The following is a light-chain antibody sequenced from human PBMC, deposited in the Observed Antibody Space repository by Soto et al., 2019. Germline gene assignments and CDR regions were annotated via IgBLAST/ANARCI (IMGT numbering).Light chain of an antibody. Sequence: EGVLAPSPATPFLFPRGSATPSLRASETISNQLAWYQQKPGQAPRLLMYDASHRVTGIPARFSGSGSGTDFTLIISSLEPADFAVYYCQHRSDWPPICTFGQGTKVDIK. CDR1: ETISNQ. CDR3: QHRSDWPPICT. CDR2: DAS. J-gene: IGKJ2*02. V-gene: IGKV3-11*01.